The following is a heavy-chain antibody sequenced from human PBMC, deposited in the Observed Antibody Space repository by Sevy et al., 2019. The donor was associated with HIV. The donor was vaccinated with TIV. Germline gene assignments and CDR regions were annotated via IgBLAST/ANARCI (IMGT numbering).Heavy chain of an antibody. CDR1: GFIFRSYA. D-gene: IGHD5-12*01. CDR2: ISGSCGST. V-gene: IGHV3-23*01. J-gene: IGHJ6*02. CDR3: AKAGATKDGMDV. Sequence: GGSLRLSCAASGFIFRSYAMSWVRQAPGKGLEWVSGISGSCGSTYYADSVKGRFTISRDNFKNTLYLQMNSLRAEDTAVYYCAKAGATKDGMDVWGQGTTVTVSS.